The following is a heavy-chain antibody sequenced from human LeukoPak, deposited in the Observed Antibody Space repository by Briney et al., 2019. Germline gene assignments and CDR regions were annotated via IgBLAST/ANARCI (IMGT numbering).Heavy chain of an antibody. J-gene: IGHJ4*02. D-gene: IGHD1-26*01. V-gene: IGHV3-21*03. CDR3: ALLVGATLDFDY. CDR1: GFTFSSYS. CDR2: ISSSSSYI. Sequence: GGSLRLSCAASGFTFSSYSMNWVRQAPGKGLEWVSSISSSSSYIYYADSVKGRFTISRDNAKNSLYLQMNSLRAEDTAVYYCALLVGATLDFDYWGQGTLVTVSS.